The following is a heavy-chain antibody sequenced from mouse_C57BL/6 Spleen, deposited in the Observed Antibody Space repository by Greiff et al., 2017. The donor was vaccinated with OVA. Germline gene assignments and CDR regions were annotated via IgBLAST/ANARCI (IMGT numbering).Heavy chain of an antibody. D-gene: IGHD2-2*01. V-gene: IGHV2-6-1*01. CDR3: ARHGGYDKPFDY. Sequence: QVQLKESGPGLVAPSQSLSITCTVSGFSLTSYGVHWVRQPPGKGLEWLVVIWSDGSTTYNSALKSRVSISKDNSKSQVFLKMNSLQTDDTAMYYCARHGGYDKPFDYWGQGTTLTVSS. J-gene: IGHJ2*01. CDR2: IWSDGST. CDR1: GFSLTSYG.